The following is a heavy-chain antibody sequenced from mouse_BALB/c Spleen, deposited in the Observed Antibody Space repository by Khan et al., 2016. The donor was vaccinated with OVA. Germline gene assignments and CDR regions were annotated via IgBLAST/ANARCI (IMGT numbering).Heavy chain of an antibody. CDR1: GFSLSRYN. CDR3: ARAYYRYDGYYAMDY. J-gene: IGHJ4*01. Sequence: QVQLKESGPGLVAPSQSLSITCTVSGFSLSRYNIHWVRQPPGQGLEWLGMIWGGGGTDYNSTLKSRLSIRKDNSKNQVFLKMNSLQTDDTAMYFCARAYYRYDGYYAMDYWGQGTSVTVSS. V-gene: IGHV2-6-4*01. CDR2: IWGGGGT. D-gene: IGHD2-14*01.